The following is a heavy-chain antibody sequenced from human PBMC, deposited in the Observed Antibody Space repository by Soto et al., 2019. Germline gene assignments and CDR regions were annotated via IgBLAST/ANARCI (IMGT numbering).Heavy chain of an antibody. D-gene: IGHD6-13*01. CDR3: ATSYGNAWYTY. V-gene: IGHV4-39*07. CDR1: GGSISSSSYY. Sequence: PSETLSLTCTVSGGSISSSSYYWGWIRQPPEKGLEWIGSIYYSGSTYYNPSLKSRLTISIDTSKNQFSLQLTSVTVADTAVYYCATSYGNAWYTYWGHGTQVTVSS. J-gene: IGHJ4*01. CDR2: IYYSGST.